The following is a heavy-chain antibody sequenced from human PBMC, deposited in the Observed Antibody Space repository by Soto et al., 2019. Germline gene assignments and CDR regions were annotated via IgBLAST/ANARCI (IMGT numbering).Heavy chain of an antibody. CDR1: GGSISSSGSY. CDR3: TRLPSGPPGMTAIEDYYYMDV. D-gene: IGHD1-26*01. V-gene: IGHV4-39*01. Sequence: QLQLQEAGPGLVKPSETLSLTCTVSGGSISSSGSYWGWIRQPPGKGLEYIGSMFHSGITYYNPSLFSRVTTSVETSKNQCSRKLSSVTAADTAVYYCTRLPSGPPGMTAIEDYYYMDVWGKGTTVTVSS. CDR2: MFHSGIT. J-gene: IGHJ6*03.